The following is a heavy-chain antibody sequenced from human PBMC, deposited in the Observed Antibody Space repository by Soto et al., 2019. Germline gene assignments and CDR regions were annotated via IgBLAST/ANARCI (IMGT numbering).Heavy chain of an antibody. V-gene: IGHV3-23*01. CDR3: AKSGYYYDSSGYYQYYYYYYAMDV. Sequence: GGSLRLSCAASGFTFSSYAMSWVRQAPGKGLEWVSAISGSGGSTYYADSVKGRFTISRDNSKNTLYLQMNSLRAEDTAVYYCAKSGYYYDSSGYYQYYYYYYAMDVWGQGTTVTVSS. J-gene: IGHJ6*02. D-gene: IGHD3-22*01. CDR1: GFTFSSYA. CDR2: ISGSGGST.